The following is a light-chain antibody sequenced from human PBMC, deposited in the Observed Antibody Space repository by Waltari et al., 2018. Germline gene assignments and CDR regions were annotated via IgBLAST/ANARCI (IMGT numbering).Light chain of an antibody. Sequence: QLVLTQSPSASASLGASVKLTCTLSSGHSSYAIAWHQQQPEKGPRYLMKLNSDGSHSKGDGLPDRFSGSSSGAERYLTISSLQSEDEADYYCQTWGTGILVFGTGTKVTVL. CDR2: LNSDGSH. CDR3: QTWGTGILV. CDR1: SGHSSYA. J-gene: IGLJ1*01. V-gene: IGLV4-69*01.